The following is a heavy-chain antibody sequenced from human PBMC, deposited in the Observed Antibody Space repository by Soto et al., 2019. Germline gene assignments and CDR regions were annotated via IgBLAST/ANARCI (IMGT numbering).Heavy chain of an antibody. V-gene: IGHV1-69*13. J-gene: IGHJ4*02. CDR3: ARQALDWYQGHPDDY. Sequence: SVKVSCKASGGTFSSYAISWVRQAPGQGLEWMGGIIPIFGTANYAQKFQGRVTITADESTSTAYMELSSLRSEDTAVYYCARQALDWYQGHPDDYWGQGTFVPVSS. D-gene: IGHD2-8*02. CDR1: GGTFSSYA. CDR2: IIPIFGTA.